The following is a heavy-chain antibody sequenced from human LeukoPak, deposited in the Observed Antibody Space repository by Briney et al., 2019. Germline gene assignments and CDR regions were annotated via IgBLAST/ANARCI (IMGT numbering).Heavy chain of an antibody. V-gene: IGHV4-34*01. D-gene: IGHD6-13*01. Sequence: SETLSLTCAVYGGSFSGYYWSWIRQPPGKGLEWIGEINHSGSTNYNPSLKSRVTISADTSKNQFSLKLSSVTAADTAVYYCARVRYRSLDAFDIWGQGTMVTVSS. CDR1: GGSFSGYY. J-gene: IGHJ3*02. CDR3: ARVRYRSLDAFDI. CDR2: INHSGST.